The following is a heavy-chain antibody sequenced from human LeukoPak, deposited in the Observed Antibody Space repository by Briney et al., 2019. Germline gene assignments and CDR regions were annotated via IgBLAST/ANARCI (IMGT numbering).Heavy chain of an antibody. CDR3: ARRVRGSYAWYFDL. D-gene: IGHD1-26*01. CDR1: GYTFTSYA. Sequence: GASVKVSCKASGYTFTSYAMNWVRQAPGQGLEWMGGIIPIFGTANYAQKFQGRVTITADKSTSTAYMELRSLRSDDTAVYYCARRVRGSYAWYFDLWGRGTLVTVSS. CDR2: IIPIFGTA. V-gene: IGHV1-69*06. J-gene: IGHJ2*01.